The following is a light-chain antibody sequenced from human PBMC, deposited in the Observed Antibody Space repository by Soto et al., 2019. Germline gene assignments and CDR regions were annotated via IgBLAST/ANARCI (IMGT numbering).Light chain of an antibody. CDR3: QQYNNWPWT. V-gene: IGKV3-15*01. CDR2: GAS. J-gene: IGKJ1*01. Sequence: EIVMTQSPATLSVSPGERATLSCRASQSVSSNLAWHQQKPGQAPRLLIYGASTRATGIPARFSGSGSGTEFTLTMSSLQSEDFAVYYCQQYNNWPWTFGQGTKVEIK. CDR1: QSVSSN.